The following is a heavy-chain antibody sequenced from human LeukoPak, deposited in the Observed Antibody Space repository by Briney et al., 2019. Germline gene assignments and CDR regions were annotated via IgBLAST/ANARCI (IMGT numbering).Heavy chain of an antibody. CDR2: IKQDGSEK. V-gene: IGHV3-7*01. CDR3: ARESPKTVYYYDSSGSYMGAFDI. J-gene: IGHJ3*02. D-gene: IGHD3-22*01. Sequence: GESLRLSCAASGFTFSSYWMSWVRQAPGKGLEWVANIKQDGSEKYYVDSVKGRFTISRDNAKNSLYLQMNSLRAEDTAVYYCARESPKTVYYYDSSGSYMGAFDIWGQGTMVTVSS. CDR1: GFTFSSYW.